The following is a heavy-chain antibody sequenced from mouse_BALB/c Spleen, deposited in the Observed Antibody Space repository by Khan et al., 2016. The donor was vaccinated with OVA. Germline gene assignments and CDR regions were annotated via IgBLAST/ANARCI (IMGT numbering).Heavy chain of an antibody. V-gene: IGHV3-1*02. CDR1: GYSITSGYS. CDR2: IYYSGSI. CDR3: ARDGNYMDY. Sequence: EVQLQESGPDLVKPSQSLSLTCTVTGYSITSGYSWHWIRQFPGNKLEWMAYIYYSGSINYNPSLNSRTSTTRDTSKNQFFLQLNSVTTEDTATYYCARDGNYMDYWGQGTSVTVSS. D-gene: IGHD2-1*01. J-gene: IGHJ4*01.